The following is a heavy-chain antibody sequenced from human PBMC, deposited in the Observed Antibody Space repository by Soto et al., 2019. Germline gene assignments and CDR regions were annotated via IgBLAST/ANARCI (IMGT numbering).Heavy chain of an antibody. D-gene: IGHD6-6*01. J-gene: IGHJ6*01. V-gene: IGHV6-1*01. CDR3: ARTSIASPRRSSPQYDGMDV. CDR2: TYYRSKWYN. Sequence: PSQTLSLTCAISGDSVSSNSAAWNWIRQSPSRGLEWLGRTYYRSKWYNDYAVSVKSRITINPDTSKNQFSLQLNSVTPEDTAVYYCARTSIASPRRSSPQYDGMDVWGQGTTVTVSS. CDR1: GDSVSSNSAA.